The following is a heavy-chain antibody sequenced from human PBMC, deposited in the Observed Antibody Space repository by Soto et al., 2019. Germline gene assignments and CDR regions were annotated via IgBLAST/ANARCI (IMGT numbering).Heavy chain of an antibody. CDR1: GFSPRTSGVG. CDR2: IYWNVVK. D-gene: IGHD5-12*01. V-gene: IGHV2-5*01. J-gene: IGHJ4*02. Sequence: QITLKESGPPLVKPTQTLTLTCTFSGFSPRTSGVGVRLIRQLPGKALEWLAAIYWNVVKHYSPSLKSRLTITTDASKNQVVLTLASMDSVDTATYYCAHRWTWALVYCGQGILVTVSA. CDR3: AHRWTWALVY.